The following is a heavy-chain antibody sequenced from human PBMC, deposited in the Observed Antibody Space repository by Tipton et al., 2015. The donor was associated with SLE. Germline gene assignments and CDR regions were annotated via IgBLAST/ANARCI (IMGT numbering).Heavy chain of an antibody. CDR2: ISHSRTT. Sequence: TLSLTCAVSGGSFNGYSWSRVRQSPGKGLEWIGEISHSRTTNYNPSLKSRVSMSLDTSTNQFSLRLSSVTAADTAVYYCARGVAGYFYYCYLDVWGKGTTVTISS. CDR1: GGSFNGYS. CDR3: ARGVAGYFYYCYLDV. J-gene: IGHJ6*03. V-gene: IGHV4-34*01.